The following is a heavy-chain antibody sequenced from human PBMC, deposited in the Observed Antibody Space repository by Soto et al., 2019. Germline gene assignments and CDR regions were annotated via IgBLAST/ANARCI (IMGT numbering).Heavy chain of an antibody. V-gene: IGHV4-39*01. J-gene: IGHJ4*02. Sequence: PSETLSLTCTVSGGSSSSNCYWGWIRQPPGKGLKWIGSIYYSGSTYYNPSLKSRATISVDTSKDHFSLKLSSVTAADTAVYYCARHLGEGYFDYWGQGTLVTVSS. CDR1: GGSSSSNCY. CDR2: IYYSGST. CDR3: ARHLGEGYFDY.